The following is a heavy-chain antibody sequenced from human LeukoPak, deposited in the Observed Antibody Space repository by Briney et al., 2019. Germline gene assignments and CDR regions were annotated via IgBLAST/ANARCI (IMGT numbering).Heavy chain of an antibody. CDR1: GFTSGNAW. J-gene: IGHJ4*02. CDR3: AKHQAYGTNSVIDG. CDR2: IKTKTEGETT. Sequence: GGSLRLSCAASGFTSGNAWMSWVRQAPGKGLEWVGRIKTKTEGETTDYAAPVKGRFTVSRDDPKNTLYLQMNSLRDEDTAVYYCAKHQAYGTNSVIDGWGQGTLITVSS. V-gene: IGHV3-15*01. D-gene: IGHD4-23*01.